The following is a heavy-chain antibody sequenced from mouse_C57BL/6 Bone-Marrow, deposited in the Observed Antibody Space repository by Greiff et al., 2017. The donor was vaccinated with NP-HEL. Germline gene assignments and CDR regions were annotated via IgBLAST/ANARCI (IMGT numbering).Heavy chain of an antibody. J-gene: IGHJ2*01. CDR3: ARYGSSYGYFDY. D-gene: IGHD1-1*01. CDR1: GISITTGNYR. V-gene: IGHV3-5*01. Sequence: EVQLKESGPGLVKPSQTVFLTCTVTGISITTGNYRWSWIRQFPGNKLEWIGYIYYSGTSTYNPYLTSRTTITRDTPKNQFFLEMNSLTAEDTATYYCARYGSSYGYFDYWGQGTTLTVSS. CDR2: IYYSGTS.